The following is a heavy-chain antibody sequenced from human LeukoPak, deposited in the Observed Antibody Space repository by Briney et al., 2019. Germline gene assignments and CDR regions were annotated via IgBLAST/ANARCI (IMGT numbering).Heavy chain of an antibody. CDR2: ISGSGSTV. Sequence: GGSLRLSCAASGFTFSDYYMSWIRQAPGKGLEWVSYISGSGSTVYYAASVRGRFTISRDNAKNSLFLQMNSLRAEDTAVYYCARDRGNSDPGDWFDSWGQGTLITVSS. CDR1: GFTFSDYY. J-gene: IGHJ5*01. D-gene: IGHD4-23*01. CDR3: ARDRGNSDPGDWFDS. V-gene: IGHV3-11*01.